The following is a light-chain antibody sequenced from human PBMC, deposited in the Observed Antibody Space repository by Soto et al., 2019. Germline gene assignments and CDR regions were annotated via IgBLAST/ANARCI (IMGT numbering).Light chain of an antibody. J-gene: IGKJ1*01. Sequence: DIQMTQSPSSLSASVGDRLTITCRASETIDTYLNWYQEIPGKAPNLLIYAASSLQSGVPSRFSGSGFGTDFTLTISSLQPEDFATYYCQQSYISPWTFGQGTRVEIK. CDR1: ETIDTY. V-gene: IGKV1-39*01. CDR2: AAS. CDR3: QQSYISPWT.